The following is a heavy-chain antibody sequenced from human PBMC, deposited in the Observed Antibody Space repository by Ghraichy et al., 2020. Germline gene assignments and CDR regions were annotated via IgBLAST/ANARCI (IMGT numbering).Heavy chain of an antibody. D-gene: IGHD3-9*01. Sequence: ASVKVSCKASGYTFTGYYMHWVRQAPGQGLEWMGWINPNSGGTNYAQKFQGRVTMTRDTSISTAYMELSRLRSDDTAVYYCARGGFYYDILGRLGPYYYYYMDVWGKGTTVTVSS. V-gene: IGHV1-2*02. CDR1: GYTFTGYY. CDR3: ARGGFYYDILGRLGPYYYYYMDV. CDR2: INPNSGGT. J-gene: IGHJ6*03.